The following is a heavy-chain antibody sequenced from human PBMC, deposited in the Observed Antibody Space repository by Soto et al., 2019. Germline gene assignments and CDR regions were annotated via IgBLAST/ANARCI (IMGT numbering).Heavy chain of an antibody. V-gene: IGHV1-58*02. D-gene: IGHD3-22*01. CDR1: GYTFTSYA. CDR2: IVVGSGNT. Sequence: SVKVSCKASGYTFTSYAMHWVRQAPGQRLEWIGWIVVGSGNTNYAQKFQERVTITRDMSTSTAYMELSSLRSEDTAVYYCAADGRLYYYDSSGYYSDDAFDIWGQGTMVTVSS. J-gene: IGHJ3*02. CDR3: AADGRLYYYDSSGYYSDDAFDI.